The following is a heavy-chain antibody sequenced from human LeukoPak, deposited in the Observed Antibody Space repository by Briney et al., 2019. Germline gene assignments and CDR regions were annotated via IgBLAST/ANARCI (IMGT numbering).Heavy chain of an antibody. D-gene: IGHD3-10*01. V-gene: IGHV3-74*01. CDR3: AREKDGASFDI. J-gene: IGHJ3*02. CDR1: EFTFSHYW. CDR2: INGDGSRT. Sequence: GGSLRLSCAASEFTFSHYWMHWVRQAPGKGLVWVSRINGDGSRTNYADSVKGRFTISRDNAKNTLYLQMNSLRAEDTAVYYCAREKDGASFDIWGQGTMVPVCS.